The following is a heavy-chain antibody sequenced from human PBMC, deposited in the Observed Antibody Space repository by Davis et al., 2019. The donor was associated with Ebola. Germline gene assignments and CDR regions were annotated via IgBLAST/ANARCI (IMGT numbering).Heavy chain of an antibody. Sequence: ASVKVSCKASGYTFTSYYMHWVRQAPGQGLEWMGIINPSGGSTSYAQKFQGRVTMTEDTSTDIAYMELSSLRSEDTAVYYCATQGFLEWHKWFDPWGQGTLVTVSS. CDR2: INPSGGST. D-gene: IGHD3-3*01. CDR1: GYTFTSYY. V-gene: IGHV1-46*01. CDR3: ATQGFLEWHKWFDP. J-gene: IGHJ5*02.